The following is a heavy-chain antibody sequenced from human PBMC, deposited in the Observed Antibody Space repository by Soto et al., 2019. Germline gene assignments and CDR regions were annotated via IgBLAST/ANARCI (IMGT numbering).Heavy chain of an antibody. CDR1: GGSISSGGYS. J-gene: IGHJ5*02. CDR2: IYHSGST. D-gene: IGHD2-21*02. CDR3: ARHPSDFWFDP. Sequence: PSESLSLTCAVSGGSISSGGYSWSWIRHPPGKGLEWIGYIYHSGSTYYNPSLKSRVTISVDTSKNQFSLKLSSVTAADTAVYYCARHPSDFWFDPWRQGTLVTVSS. V-gene: IGHV4-30-2*03.